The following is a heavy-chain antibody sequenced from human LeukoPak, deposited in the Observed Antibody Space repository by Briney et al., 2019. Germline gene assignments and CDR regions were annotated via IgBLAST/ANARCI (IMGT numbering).Heavy chain of an antibody. CDR2: ISGSAK. CDR3: AKGPQVGSGYHPDY. CDR1: GFTISGYA. D-gene: IGHD3-22*01. J-gene: IGHJ4*02. V-gene: IGHV3-23*01. Sequence: GGSLRLSCAASGFTISGYAMTWVRQAPGKGVEWVSLISGSAKYYAYSGKGGGTISRDNSKTTLYLEMKSLRVEDTALFYCAKGPQVGSGYHPDYWGQGTLVTVSS.